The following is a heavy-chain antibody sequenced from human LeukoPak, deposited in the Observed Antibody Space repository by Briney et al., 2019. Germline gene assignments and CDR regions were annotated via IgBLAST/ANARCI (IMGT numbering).Heavy chain of an antibody. J-gene: IGHJ5*02. CDR3: ARHYSVGRIAAGFDP. CDR1: GGSISSYY. CDR2: IYYSGNT. V-gene: IGHV4-59*08. Sequence: SETLSLTCTVSGGSISSYYWSWIRQPPGKGLEYIGYIYYSGNTNSNPSLNSRVTISVDTSKNQFSLKLRSVTAADTAVYYCARHYSVGRIAAGFDPWGQGTLVTVSS. D-gene: IGHD6-13*01.